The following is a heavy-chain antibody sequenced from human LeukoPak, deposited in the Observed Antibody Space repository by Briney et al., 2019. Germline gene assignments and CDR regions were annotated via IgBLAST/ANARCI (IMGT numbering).Heavy chain of an antibody. J-gene: IGHJ5*02. D-gene: IGHD2-21*01. CDR1: GGSFSGYY. Sequence: SETLSLTCAVYGGSFSGYYWSWIRQPPGKGLEWIGEINHSGSTNYNPSLKSRVTISVDTSKNQFSLKLSSVTAADTAVYYCARHLWSAGFDPWGQGTLVTVSS. CDR3: ARHLWSAGFDP. CDR2: INHSGST. V-gene: IGHV4-34*01.